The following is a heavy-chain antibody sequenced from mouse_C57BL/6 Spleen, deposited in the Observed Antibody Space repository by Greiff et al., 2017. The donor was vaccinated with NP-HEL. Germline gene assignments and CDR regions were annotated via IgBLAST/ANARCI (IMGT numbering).Heavy chain of an antibody. D-gene: IGHD2-3*01. J-gene: IGHJ3*01. V-gene: IGHV5-9*01. Sequence: EVQLLESGGGLVKPGGSLKLSCAASGFTFSSYTMSWVRQTPEKRLEWVATISGGGGNTYYPDSVKGRFPISRDNAKNTLYLQMSSLRSEDTALYYCARQRIYDGYYPFAYWGQGTLVTVSA. CDR2: ISGGGGNT. CDR1: GFTFSSYT. CDR3: ARQRIYDGYYPFAY.